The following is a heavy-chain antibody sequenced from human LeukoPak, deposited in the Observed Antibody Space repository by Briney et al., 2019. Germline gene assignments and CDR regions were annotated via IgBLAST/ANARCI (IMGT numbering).Heavy chain of an antibody. Sequence: ASVKVSCKASGYTFTSYGISWVRQAPGQGLEWMGWISAYNGNTNYAQKFQGRVTITADESTSTAYMELSSLRSEDTAVYYCAKARAAPRPYCTNGVCYTLEGFDYWGQGTLVTVSS. CDR1: GYTFTSYG. CDR3: AKARAAPRPYCTNGVCYTLEGFDY. V-gene: IGHV1-18*01. J-gene: IGHJ4*02. D-gene: IGHD2-8*01. CDR2: ISAYNGNT.